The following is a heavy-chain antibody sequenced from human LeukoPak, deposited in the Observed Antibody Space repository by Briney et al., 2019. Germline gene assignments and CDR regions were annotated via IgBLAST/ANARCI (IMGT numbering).Heavy chain of an antibody. V-gene: IGHV3-48*01. CDR2: ISLSTTSI. D-gene: IGHD4-17*01. J-gene: IGHJ5*02. CDR1: GFTFSSYN. Sequence: GGSLRLSCAASGFTFSSYNMNWVRQAPGKGLEWISYISLSTTSIYYADSVKGRFTISRDNSKNTLYLQMNSLRAEDTAVYYCARTVGYGDYHWFDPWGQGTLVTVSS. CDR3: ARTVGYGDYHWFDP.